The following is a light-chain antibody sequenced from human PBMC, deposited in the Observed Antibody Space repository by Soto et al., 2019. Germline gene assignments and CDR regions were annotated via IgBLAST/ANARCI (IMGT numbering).Light chain of an antibody. J-gene: IGKJ3*01. CDR2: DAS. CDR1: QSVSSY. Sequence: EIVLTQSPATLSLSPGERATLSCRASQSVSSYLAWYQQKPGQAPRLLIYDASNRATGIPARFSGSGSGTDFTLTISSLEPEDFAVYYCQQRSNWPFGPGTKVEIX. V-gene: IGKV3-11*01. CDR3: QQRSNWP.